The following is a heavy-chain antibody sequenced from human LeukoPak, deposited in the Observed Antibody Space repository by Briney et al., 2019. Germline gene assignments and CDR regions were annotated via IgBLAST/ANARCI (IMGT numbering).Heavy chain of an antibody. J-gene: IGHJ4*02. V-gene: IGHV4-59*01. CDR1: GGSISSCY. CDR3: ASLGYGYFDWSLDY. Sequence: SETLSLTCTVSGGSISSCYWSWIRQPPGKGLEWIGYIHYSGSTNYNPSLKSRVTISVDTSKNQFSLKLSSVTAADTAVYYCASLGYGYFDWSLDYWGQGTRVTVSS. CDR2: IHYSGST. D-gene: IGHD3-9*01.